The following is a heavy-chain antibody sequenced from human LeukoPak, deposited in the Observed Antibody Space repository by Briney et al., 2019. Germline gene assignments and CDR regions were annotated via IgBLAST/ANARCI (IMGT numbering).Heavy chain of an antibody. CDR3: ARERLYGDGVHH. CDR2: ISGSGHRT. J-gene: IGHJ1*01. D-gene: IGHD3-3*01. V-gene: IGHV3-23*01. Sequence: GGSLRLSCAASGFTFSSYGVSWVRQAPGKGLEWVSGISGSGHRTYYADSVKGRFTISRDNAKNTLYLQMSSLRAEDTAVYYCARERLYGDGVHHWGQGTLVTVSS. CDR1: GFTFSSYG.